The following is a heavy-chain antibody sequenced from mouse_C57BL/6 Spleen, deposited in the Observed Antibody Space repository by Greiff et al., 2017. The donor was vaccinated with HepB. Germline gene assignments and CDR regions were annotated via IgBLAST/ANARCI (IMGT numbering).Heavy chain of an antibody. D-gene: IGHD1-1*01. CDR2: IYPGSGNT. V-gene: IGHV1-66*01. J-gene: IGHJ1*03. CDR3: AREDYYGSSWYFDV. Sequence: VQLQQSGPELVKPGASVKISCKASGYSFTSYYIHWVKQRPGQGLEWIGWIYPGSGNTKYNEKFKGKATLTADTSSSTAYMQLSSLTSEDSAVYYCAREDYYGSSWYFDVWGTGTTVTVSS. CDR1: GYSFTSYY.